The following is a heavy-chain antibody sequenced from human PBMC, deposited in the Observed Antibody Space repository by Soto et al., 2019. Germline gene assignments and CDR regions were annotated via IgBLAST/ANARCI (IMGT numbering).Heavy chain of an antibody. Sequence: QVQLVESGGGVVQPGRSLRLSCAASGFTFSSYGMHWVRQAPGKGLEWVAIIWYDGSDKDYADSVKGRFTISRDNSKNMVFLQLNSLRVDDTAVYYCARDSSGIFDFWGQGTLVTVSS. CDR1: GFTFSSYG. CDR3: ARDSSGIFDF. D-gene: IGHD6-19*01. CDR2: IWYDGSDK. V-gene: IGHV3-33*01. J-gene: IGHJ4*02.